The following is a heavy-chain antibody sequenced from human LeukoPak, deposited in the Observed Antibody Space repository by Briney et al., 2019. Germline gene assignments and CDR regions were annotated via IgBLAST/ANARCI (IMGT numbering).Heavy chain of an antibody. CDR3: ARDILTGYSSTKDY. J-gene: IGHJ4*02. CDR2: ISAYNGNT. V-gene: IGHV1-18*01. Sequence: ASVKVSCKASGYTFTSYGISWVRQAPGQGLEWMGWISAYNGNTNYAQKLQGRVTMTTDTSTSTAYMELRGLRSDDTAVYYCARDILTGYSSTKDYWGQGTLVTVSS. D-gene: IGHD3-9*01. CDR1: GYTFTSYG.